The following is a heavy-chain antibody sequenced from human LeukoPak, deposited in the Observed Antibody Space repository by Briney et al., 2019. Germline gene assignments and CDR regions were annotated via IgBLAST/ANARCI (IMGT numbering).Heavy chain of an antibody. V-gene: IGHV4-31*03. Sequence: SQALSLTCTVSDGSISSGGYYWSWIRQHPGKGLEWIGYIYYSGSTYYNPSLKSRVTISVDTSKNQFSLKLSSVTAADTAVYYCARDRQRRFDYWGQGTLVTVSS. CDR1: DGSISSGGYY. CDR2: IYYSGST. CDR3: ARDRQRRFDY. J-gene: IGHJ4*02.